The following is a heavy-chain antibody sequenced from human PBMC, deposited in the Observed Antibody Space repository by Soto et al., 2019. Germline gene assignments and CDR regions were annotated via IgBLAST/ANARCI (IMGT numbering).Heavy chain of an antibody. CDR3: ARAVRQGPAANGPFDY. D-gene: IGHD2-2*01. J-gene: IGHJ4*02. V-gene: IGHV4-31*03. CDR2: IYYSGST. CDR1: GGSISSGGYY. Sequence: QVQLQESGPGLVKPSQTLSLTCIVSGGSISSGGYYWSWIRQHPGKGLEWIAYIYYSGSTYYNPSLKSRVTISVDTSKNQFSLKLSSVTAADTVVYYCARAVRQGPAANGPFDYWGQGTLVTVSS.